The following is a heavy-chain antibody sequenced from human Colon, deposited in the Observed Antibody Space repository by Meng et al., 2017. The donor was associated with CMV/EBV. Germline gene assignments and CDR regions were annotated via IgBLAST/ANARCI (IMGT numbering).Heavy chain of an antibody. Sequence: AAPVASGGYDGRWVRQPPGKGLQWLGHIYPGGGAYSHPSLKRRLSISLDTSKNQFSLSLRSVTAADTAVYYCARGSVIASAVSFDHWGQGTLVTVSS. D-gene: IGHD2-21*01. CDR3: ARGSVIASAVSFDH. J-gene: IGHJ4*02. V-gene: IGHV4-30-4*01. CDR2: IYPGGGA. CDR1: AAPVASGGYD.